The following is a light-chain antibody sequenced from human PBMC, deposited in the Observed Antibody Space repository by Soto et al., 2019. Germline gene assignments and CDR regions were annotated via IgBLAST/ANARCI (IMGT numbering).Light chain of an antibody. CDR1: QSIGRW. Sequence: DIQMTQSPSTLSASVGDTVTVTCRASQSIGRWLAWYQQKPGKAPKLLIFDAPTLENGVPARFSGSRSGTDFTLTISSLQPEDFATYYCQQSYSTPITFGQGTRLEIK. CDR2: DAP. J-gene: IGKJ5*01. CDR3: QQSYSTPIT. V-gene: IGKV1-5*01.